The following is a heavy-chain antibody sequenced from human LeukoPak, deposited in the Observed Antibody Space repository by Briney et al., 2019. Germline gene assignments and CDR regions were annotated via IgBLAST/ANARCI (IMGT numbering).Heavy chain of an antibody. CDR2: ISSSGSNI. Sequence: GSLRLSCAASGFTFSSFEMNWVRQAPGKGLEWVSYISSSGSNIYYADSVKGRFTISRDNAKNSLYLKMNSLRDEDTAVYYCARGGLYDYVWGSYRRQSFDYWGQGTLVTVSS. CDR3: ARGGLYDYVWGSYRRQSFDY. D-gene: IGHD3-16*02. V-gene: IGHV3-48*03. J-gene: IGHJ4*02. CDR1: GFTFSSFE.